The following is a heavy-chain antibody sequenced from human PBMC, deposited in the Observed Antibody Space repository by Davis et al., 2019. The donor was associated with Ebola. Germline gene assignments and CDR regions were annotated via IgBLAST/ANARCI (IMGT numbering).Heavy chain of an antibody. CDR1: GYRFSTYA. Sequence: ASVKVSCKASGYRFSTYAVNWVRQAPGQAPEWMGWINTNNANPTYAQGYTGRFVFSLDTSVSTAYLQVSSLKSEDTAIYYCARITTTGAFDIWGQGTLVTVSS. V-gene: IGHV7-4-1*02. D-gene: IGHD1-1*01. J-gene: IGHJ3*02. CDR3: ARITTTGAFDI. CDR2: INTNNANP.